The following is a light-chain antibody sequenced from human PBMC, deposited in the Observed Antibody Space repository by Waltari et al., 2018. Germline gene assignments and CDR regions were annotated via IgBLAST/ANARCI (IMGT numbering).Light chain of an antibody. CDR2: GNN. CDR3: QSFDIRLSGGVV. J-gene: IGLJ3*02. Sequence: PGQRVTISCTGSSSNIGAGHDVHWYQVFPGTAPKLLIYGNNNRPSGVPDRFSGSKSDTSASLAIGGLQAEDEADYYCQSFDIRLSGGVVFGGGTKVTVL. CDR1: SSNIGAGHD. V-gene: IGLV1-40*01.